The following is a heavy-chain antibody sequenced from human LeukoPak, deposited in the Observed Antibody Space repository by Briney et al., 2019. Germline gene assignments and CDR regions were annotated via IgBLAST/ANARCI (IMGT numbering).Heavy chain of an antibody. CDR2: IQHDASNK. V-gene: IGHV3-30*03. CDR3: ARIGAGFSYGGGFDP. CDR1: GFTFSGYS. Sequence: PGESLRLSCAASGFTFSGYSMAWIRQAPGKWLEWVTAIQHDASNKYYADSGKGRFTISRDDPKNTLYLQMNSLRSEDTAVYYCARIGAGFSYGGGFDPWGQGALVTVSS. D-gene: IGHD5-18*01. J-gene: IGHJ5*02.